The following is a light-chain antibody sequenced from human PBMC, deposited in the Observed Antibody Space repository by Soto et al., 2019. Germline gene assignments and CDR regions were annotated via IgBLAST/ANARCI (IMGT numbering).Light chain of an antibody. J-gene: IGLJ2*01. CDR3: NSYTSSNTRI. Sequence: QSALTHPASVSGSPRQSITISCTGTSNDIGGYNYVSWYQQHPGKAPKLIIYDFNSRPSGVSNRFSGSKSGNTASLTISGLQAEDEADYYCNSYTSSNTRIFGGGTKLTVL. CDR1: SNDIGGYNY. V-gene: IGLV2-14*03. CDR2: DFN.